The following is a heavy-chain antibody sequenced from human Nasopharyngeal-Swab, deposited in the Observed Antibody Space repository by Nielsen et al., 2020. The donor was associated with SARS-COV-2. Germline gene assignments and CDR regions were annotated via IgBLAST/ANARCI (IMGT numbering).Heavy chain of an antibody. CDR2: IYPGDSDT. CDR1: GYCFTSYW. J-gene: IGHJ3*02. V-gene: IGHV5-51*01. D-gene: IGHD4-23*01. CDR3: AGFTVVTPDDAFDI. Sequence: KVPCKGSGYCFTSYWIGWVRQMRGKGLEWMGIIYPGDSDTRYSPSFQGQVTISADNSISTAYLQWSSLKASDTAMYYCAGFTVVTPDDAFDIWGQGTMVTVSS.